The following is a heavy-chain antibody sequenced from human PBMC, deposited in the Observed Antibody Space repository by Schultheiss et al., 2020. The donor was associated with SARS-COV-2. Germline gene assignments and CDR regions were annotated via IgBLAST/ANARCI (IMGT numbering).Heavy chain of an antibody. D-gene: IGHD6-19*01. CDR2: ISFDGGKN. CDR1: GFTFRAFW. CDR3: GREAYSSGRAGLCKF. J-gene: IGHJ4*02. V-gene: IGHV3-30-3*01. Sequence: GESLKISCVASGFTFRAFWMSWVRQAPGKGLEWLTVISFDGGKNHYVDSVRGRFSISRDNSRNTVYLQMNSVRPEDTGVYYCGREAYSSGRAGLCKFWGQGTVVTVSS.